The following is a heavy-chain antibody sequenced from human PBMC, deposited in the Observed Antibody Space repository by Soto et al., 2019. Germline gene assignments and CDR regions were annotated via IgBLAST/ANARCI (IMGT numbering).Heavy chain of an antibody. CDR1: GYTFTSYA. V-gene: IGHV1-3*05. D-gene: IGHD2-21*02. CDR3: ARSIVVVTALDY. Sequence: QVQLVQSGAEEKKPGASVKDSCKASGYTFTSYAMHWVRQAPGQRLEWMGWINAGNGNTKYSQKFQGRVTITRDTSASTAYMELSSLRSEDTAVYYCARSIVVVTALDYWGQGTLGTVSS. CDR2: INAGNGNT. J-gene: IGHJ4*02.